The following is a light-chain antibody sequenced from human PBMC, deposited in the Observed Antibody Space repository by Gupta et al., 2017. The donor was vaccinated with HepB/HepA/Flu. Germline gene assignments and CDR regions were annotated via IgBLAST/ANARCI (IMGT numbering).Light chain of an antibody. Sequence: QSVLTQPPSVSAAPGQTVTISCSGSSSNIGTNNVSWYQQLPGTAPKLLIHENNKRPSGVPEQFSGSQSGTSATLGITGLQTGDEADYYCGAWDSSRSAGVFGGGTKLTVL. CDR3: GAWDSSRSAGV. V-gene: IGLV1-51*02. CDR2: ENN. CDR1: SSNIGTNN. J-gene: IGLJ2*01.